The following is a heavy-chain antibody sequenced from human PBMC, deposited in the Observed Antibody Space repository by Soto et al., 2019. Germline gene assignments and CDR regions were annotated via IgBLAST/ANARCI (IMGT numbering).Heavy chain of an antibody. J-gene: IGHJ3*02. CDR3: TTYLPWRFIAAAGSLGAFDI. V-gene: IGHV3-15*07. CDR1: GFTFSNAW. CDR2: IKSKTDGGTT. D-gene: IGHD6-13*01. Sequence: GGSLRLSCAASGFTFSNAWMNWVRQAPGKGLEWVGRIKSKTDGGTTDYAAPVKGRFTISRDDSKNTLYLQMNSLKTEDTAVYYCTTYLPWRFIAAAGSLGAFDIWGQGTMVTVSS.